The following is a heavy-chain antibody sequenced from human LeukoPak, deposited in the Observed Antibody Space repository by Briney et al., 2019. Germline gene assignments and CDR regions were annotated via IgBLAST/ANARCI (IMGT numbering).Heavy chain of an antibody. D-gene: IGHD2-8*02. CDR1: GGSISSYY. V-gene: IGHV4-59*08. CDR2: IYYSGST. Sequence: SETLSLTCTVSGGSISSYYWSWIRQPPGKGLEWIGYIYYSGSTNYNPSLKSRVTISVDTSKNQFSLKLSSLTAADTAVYYCAILVVAANAHYFDYWGQGTLVTVSS. J-gene: IGHJ4*02. CDR3: AILVVAANAHYFDY.